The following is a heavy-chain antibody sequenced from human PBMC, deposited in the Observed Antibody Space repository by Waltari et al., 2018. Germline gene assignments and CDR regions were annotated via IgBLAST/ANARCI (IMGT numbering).Heavy chain of an antibody. CDR3: ASLKNDYGDFNDAFDI. D-gene: IGHD4-17*01. CDR2: IDSGGSK. V-gene: IGHV3-53*01. Sequence: EVQLVESGGGLIQPGGSLRLSCAASGFTVSSTYMSWVRQAPGKGLEWVSVIDSGGSKYYADSVKGRFTISRDNSKNTLYLQMNSLRAEDTAVYYCASLKNDYGDFNDAFDIWGQGTMVTVSS. CDR1: GFTVSSTY. J-gene: IGHJ3*02.